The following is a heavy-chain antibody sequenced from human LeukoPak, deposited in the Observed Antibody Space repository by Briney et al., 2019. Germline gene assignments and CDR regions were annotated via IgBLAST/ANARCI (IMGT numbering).Heavy chain of an antibody. CDR2: ISGSGGST. J-gene: IGHJ4*02. D-gene: IGHD6-13*01. CDR3: AKALEQETVIALDS. V-gene: IGHV3-23*01. Sequence: GGSLRLSCAASGFTFSTYAMSWLRQAPGKGLEWVSAISGSGGSTYYADSVKGRFTISRDNSKNTLYLQMNSLRAEDTSIYFCAKALEQETVIALDSWGQGTLVTVSS. CDR1: GFTFSTYA.